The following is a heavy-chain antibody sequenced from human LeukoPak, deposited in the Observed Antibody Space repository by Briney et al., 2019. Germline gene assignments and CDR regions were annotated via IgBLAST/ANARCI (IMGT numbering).Heavy chain of an antibody. CDR1: GFTFSSYP. D-gene: IGHD7-27*01. CDR3: GRGHWGLDY. J-gene: IGHJ4*02. CDR2: ITNTGNSM. Sequence: GGSLRLTCVASGFTFSSYPMSWVRQASGKGLEWVSYITNTGNSMEYVDSVKGRFTTSRDNSKNSLYLQMNSLRAEDTAVYYCGRGHWGLDYWGQGALVTVSS. V-gene: IGHV3-21*01.